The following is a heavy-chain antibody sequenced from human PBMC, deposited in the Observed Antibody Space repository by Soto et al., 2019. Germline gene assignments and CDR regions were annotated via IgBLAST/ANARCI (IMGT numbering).Heavy chain of an antibody. V-gene: IGHV3-23*01. CDR2: ISAGSGST. CDR1: GFPFSVCA. J-gene: IGHJ3*02. D-gene: IGHD3-10*01. Sequence: EVQLLESGGGLVQPGGSLRLSCAASGFPFSVCAMNWVRQAPGRGPEWVSGISAGSGSTYYADSVKGRFTISRDNSKTTVYLHMSSLRVEDTAVYYCAKDKEAGSANAFDIWGQGTMVTVSS. CDR3: AKDKEAGSANAFDI.